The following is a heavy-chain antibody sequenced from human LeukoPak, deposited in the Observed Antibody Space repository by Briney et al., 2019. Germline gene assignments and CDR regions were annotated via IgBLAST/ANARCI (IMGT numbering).Heavy chain of an antibody. Sequence: GGSLRLSCAASGFTFSSYSMNWVRQAPGKGPEWVSSISSSSSYIYYADSVKGRFTISRDNAKNSLYLQMNSLRAEDTAVYYCARVSEVCSSTSCSADYYYYMDVWGKGTTVTVSS. D-gene: IGHD2-2*01. J-gene: IGHJ6*03. CDR2: ISSSSSYI. CDR3: ARVSEVCSSTSCSADYYYYMDV. CDR1: GFTFSSYS. V-gene: IGHV3-21*01.